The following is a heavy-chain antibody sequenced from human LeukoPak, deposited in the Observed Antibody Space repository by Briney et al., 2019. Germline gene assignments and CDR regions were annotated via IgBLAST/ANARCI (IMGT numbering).Heavy chain of an antibody. D-gene: IGHD3-22*01. CDR2: ISAYNGNT. Sequence: ASVKVSCKASGYTFTSYGISWVRQAPGQGLEWMGWISAYNGNTNYAQKLQGRVTMTTDTSTSTAYMELRSLRSDDTAVYYCARHGRCSSGPCSTGRWFDSWGQGTLVTVSS. J-gene: IGHJ5*01. CDR1: GYTFTSYG. CDR3: ARHGRCSSGPCSTGRWFDS. V-gene: IGHV1-18*01.